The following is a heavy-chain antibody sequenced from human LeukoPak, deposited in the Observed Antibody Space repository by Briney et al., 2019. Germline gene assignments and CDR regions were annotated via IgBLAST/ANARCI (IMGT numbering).Heavy chain of an antibody. V-gene: IGHV3-15*04. CDR3: TTDEDWNYARKDV. CDR2: TVSEIDGGTT. Sequence: GGSLRLSCAASGFTFNYAWMSWVRQVPGKGLEWVGQTVSEIDGGTTDYAAPVKGRFTISRDDSKSTLYLQMNSLKIEDTAVYYCTTDEDWNYARKDVWGQGATVIVSS. J-gene: IGHJ6*02. D-gene: IGHD1-7*01. CDR1: GFTFNYAW.